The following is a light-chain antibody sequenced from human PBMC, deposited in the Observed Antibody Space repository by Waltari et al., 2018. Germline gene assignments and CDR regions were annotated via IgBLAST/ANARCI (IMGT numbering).Light chain of an antibody. Sequence: QSALTQPPPASGSPGQSVPISCTGTASDVGGYRSVSWCQPHPGKAPKLIIFDVSKRPSGVPDRFSGSKSGNTASLTVSGLQAEDEADYYCSSYAGSNNYVFGTGTKVTVL. CDR1: ASDVGGYRS. V-gene: IGLV2-8*01. J-gene: IGLJ1*01. CDR3: SSYAGSNNYV. CDR2: DVS.